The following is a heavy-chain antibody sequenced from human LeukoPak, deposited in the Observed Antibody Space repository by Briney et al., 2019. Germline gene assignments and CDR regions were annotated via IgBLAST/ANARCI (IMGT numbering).Heavy chain of an antibody. CDR1: GFTFSSYS. D-gene: IGHD3-9*01. V-gene: IGHV3-21*01. CDR2: ISSSSSYI. Sequence: GGSLRLSCAASGFTFSSYSMNWVRQAPGKGLEWVSSISSSSSYIYYADSVKGRFTISRDNAKNSLYLQMNSLRAEDTAVYYCARDGYFEWSSGILTGYSYYFDYWGQGTPVTVSS. CDR3: ARDGYFEWSSGILTGYSYYFDY. J-gene: IGHJ4*02.